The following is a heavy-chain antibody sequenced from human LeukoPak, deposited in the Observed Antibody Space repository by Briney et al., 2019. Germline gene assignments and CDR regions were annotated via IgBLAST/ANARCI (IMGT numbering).Heavy chain of an antibody. V-gene: IGHV3-15*01. D-gene: IGHD4-23*01. J-gene: IGHJ3*02. CDR3: TTATVADAFEI. CDR2: IKSKTDGATT. CDR1: GFTFSNAW. Sequence: GGSLRLSCAASGFTFSNAWMSWVRQAPGQGLEWVGRIKSKTDGATTDYAAPVKGRFTISRDDSKNTLYQQMNSPKTEDSAFYYCTTATVADAFEIWGQGTMVTVSS.